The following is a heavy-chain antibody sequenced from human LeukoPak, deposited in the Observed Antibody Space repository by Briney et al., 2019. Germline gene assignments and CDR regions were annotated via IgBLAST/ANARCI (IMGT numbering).Heavy chain of an antibody. CDR2: ITASSTAI. J-gene: IGHJ4*02. D-gene: IGHD6-13*01. V-gene: IGHV3-21*04. Sequence: KPGGSLRLSCAASGFTFSSYWMHWVRQAPGKGLEWVSSITASSTAIYSADSVKGRFTISRDNSKNTLYLQMNSLRAEDTALYYCARRHSSSWYFWGQGTLVTVSS. CDR3: ARRHSSSWYF. CDR1: GFTFSSYW.